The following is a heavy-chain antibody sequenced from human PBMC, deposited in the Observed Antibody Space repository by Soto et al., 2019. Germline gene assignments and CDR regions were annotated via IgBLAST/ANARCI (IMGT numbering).Heavy chain of an antibody. Sequence: GGSLRLSCAASGFALSNAWVSWVRQAPGKGLEWVGRIKSKTNGGTTVYAAPVKGRFTISRDDSKNTLYLQMNSLKTEDTALYYCAPPYTYGWQWGQGTLVTVSS. CDR2: IKSKTNGGTT. D-gene: IGHD5-18*01. V-gene: IGHV3-15*01. J-gene: IGHJ4*02. CDR1: GFALSNAW. CDR3: APPYTYGWQ.